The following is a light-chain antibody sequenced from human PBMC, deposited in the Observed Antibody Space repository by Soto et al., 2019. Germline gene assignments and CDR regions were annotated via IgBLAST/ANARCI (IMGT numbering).Light chain of an antibody. CDR3: QQYGSSPRYT. J-gene: IGKJ2*01. CDR2: GAS. CDR1: QSVSSSY. V-gene: IGKV3-20*01. Sequence: EVVLTQSPGTLSLSPGERATLSCRASQSVSSSYLAWYQQKPGQAPRLLIYGASSRATGIPDRFSGRGSGTDFTITISRLEPEDFAVYYCQQYGSSPRYTFGQGTKVDIK.